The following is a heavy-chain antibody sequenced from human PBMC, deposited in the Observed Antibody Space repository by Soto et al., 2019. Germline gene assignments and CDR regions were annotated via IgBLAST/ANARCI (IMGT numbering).Heavy chain of an antibody. D-gene: IGHD5-12*01. CDR1: GFIFTDYS. J-gene: IGHJ4*02. CDR2: ITKGGETT. V-gene: IGHV3-11*01. Sequence: XESLLLSFAASGFIFTDYSLSWIRQAPGKGLEWVSYITKGGETTQHADSVKGRFTISRDNAKKVLFLQVNSLRAEDTAVYYCARDPQRRDGYNFDSWGRGTLVTVSS. CDR3: ARDPQRRDGYNFDS.